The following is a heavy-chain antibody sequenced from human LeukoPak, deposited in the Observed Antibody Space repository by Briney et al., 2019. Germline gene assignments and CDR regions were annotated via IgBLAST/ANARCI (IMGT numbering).Heavy chain of an antibody. J-gene: IGHJ6*02. CDR3: ARSAVAGNPYYYGMDV. Sequence: ASVKVSCKASGYTFTSYYVHWVRQAPGQGLEWMGIINPSGGSTSYAQKFQGRVTMTRDTSTSTVYMELSSLRSEDTAVYYCARSAVAGNPYYYGMDVWGQGTTVTVSS. D-gene: IGHD6-19*01. CDR1: GYTFTSYY. CDR2: INPSGGST. V-gene: IGHV1-46*01.